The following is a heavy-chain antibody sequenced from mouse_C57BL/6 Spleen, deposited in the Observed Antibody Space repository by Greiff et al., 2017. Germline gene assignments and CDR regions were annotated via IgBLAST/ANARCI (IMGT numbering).Heavy chain of an antibody. J-gene: IGHJ1*03. Sequence: QVQLQQSGAELVRPGASVTLSCKASGYTFTDYEMPWVKQTPVHGLEWIGAIDPETGGTAYNQKFKGKAILTADKSSSTAYMELRSLTSEDSAVYYCTRSGYSKVIYFDVWGTGTTVTVSS. D-gene: IGHD2-5*01. V-gene: IGHV1-15*01. CDR1: GYTFTDYE. CDR3: TRSGYSKVIYFDV. CDR2: IDPETGGT.